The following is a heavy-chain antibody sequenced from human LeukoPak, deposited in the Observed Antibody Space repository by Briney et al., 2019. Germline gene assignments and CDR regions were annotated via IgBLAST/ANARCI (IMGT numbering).Heavy chain of an antibody. J-gene: IGHJ3*02. D-gene: IGHD1-26*01. CDR1: GFTFSSNG. CDR3: ARRSSGTSAFDI. V-gene: IGHV3-33*01. Sequence: GGSLRLSCAASGFTFSSNGMHWVRQAPGKELEWVAVIWTDGSAKYYADSVKGRFTISRDNSQNILFLQMNSLSAEDTAVYYCARRSSGTSAFDIWGQGTLVTVSS. CDR2: IWTDGSAK.